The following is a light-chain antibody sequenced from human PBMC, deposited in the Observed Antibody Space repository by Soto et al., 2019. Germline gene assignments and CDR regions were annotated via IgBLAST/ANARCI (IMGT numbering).Light chain of an antibody. J-gene: IGLJ2*01. Sequence: QSALTQPASVSGSPGQSITISCTGTSSDVGGYNYVSWYQQHPGKAPTLMIYDVSNRPSGVSNRFSGSKSGNTASLTISGLQAEDEADYYCCSYTSSSTLVVFGGWTKLTVL. CDR1: SSDVGGYNY. CDR3: CSYTSSSTLVV. CDR2: DVS. V-gene: IGLV2-14*01.